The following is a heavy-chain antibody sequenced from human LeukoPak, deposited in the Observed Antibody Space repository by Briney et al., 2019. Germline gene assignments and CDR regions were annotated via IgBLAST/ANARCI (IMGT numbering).Heavy chain of an antibody. CDR2: IYYSGST. D-gene: IGHD6-6*01. CDR3: ARRSAFEYSSSSTGFDY. J-gene: IGHJ4*02. CDR1: GGSISSSSYY. Sequence: SETLSLTCTVSGGSISSSSYYWGWIRQPPGKGLEWIGSIYYSGSTYYNPSLKSRVTISVDTSKNQFSLKLSSVTAADTAVYYCARRSAFEYSSSSTGFDYWGQGTLVTASS. V-gene: IGHV4-39*01.